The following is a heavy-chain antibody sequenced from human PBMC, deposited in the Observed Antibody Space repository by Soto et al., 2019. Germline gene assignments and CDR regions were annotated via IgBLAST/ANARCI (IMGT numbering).Heavy chain of an antibody. D-gene: IGHD3-10*01. CDR2: IIPIFGTA. Sequence: QVQLVQSGAEVKKPGSSVKVSCKASGGTFSSYAISWVRQAPGQGLEWMGGIIPIFGTANYAQKFQGRVTITADESTRTAYMELSRLRSEDTAVYYCAITADGSGSYLYYFDYWGQGTLVTVSS. CDR1: GGTFSSYA. J-gene: IGHJ4*02. CDR3: AITADGSGSYLYYFDY. V-gene: IGHV1-69*01.